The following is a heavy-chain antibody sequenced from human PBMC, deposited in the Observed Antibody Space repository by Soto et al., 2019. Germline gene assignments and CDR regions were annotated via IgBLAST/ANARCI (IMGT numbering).Heavy chain of an antibody. CDR3: AKALFVNDFGIVPAATLIGLAV. D-gene: IGHD2-2*01. Sequence: EVQLSESGGGLTQRGGSLRLSCVASGFTFDSYAMNWIRQAPGKGLEWVSVISGGGTRTYYADSVKGRFTVSRDNSKNTMDQKMNSLSAENTGVYNWAKALFVNDFGIVPAATLIGLAVWGQGTTVTVSS. V-gene: IGHV3-23*01. J-gene: IGHJ6*02. CDR2: ISGGGTRT. CDR1: GFTFDSYA.